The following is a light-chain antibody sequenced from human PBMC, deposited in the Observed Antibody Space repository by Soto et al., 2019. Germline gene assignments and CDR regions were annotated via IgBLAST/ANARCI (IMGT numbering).Light chain of an antibody. CDR3: SSYTSSRTRV. V-gene: IGLV2-14*03. Sequence: QSALTQPASVSGSPGQSITISCTVTSSDVGAYNYVAWYQHHPGKAPKLIIYDVYNRPSGVSNRFSDSKSHNTASLTISGLQAEDEADYYCSSYTSSRTRVFGGGTKVTVL. CDR2: DVY. CDR1: SSDVGAYNY. J-gene: IGLJ3*02.